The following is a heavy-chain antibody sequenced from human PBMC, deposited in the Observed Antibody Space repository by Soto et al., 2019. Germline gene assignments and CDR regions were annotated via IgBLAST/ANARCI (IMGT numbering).Heavy chain of an antibody. CDR1: SGPDRSHN. D-gene: IGHD5-12*01. V-gene: IGHV4-59*08. J-gene: IGHJ6*01. Sequence: VQLQQSGPRLVKPSETLSLTCTVSSGPDRSHNWGWIRQPPGRGLNWIRYADYTGDTTYNPSLTARLTISADSSTNETPLSLISVTAADPAVYHCVRQGLACPRGLVDVW. CDR3: VRQGLACPRGLVDV. CDR2: ADYTGDT.